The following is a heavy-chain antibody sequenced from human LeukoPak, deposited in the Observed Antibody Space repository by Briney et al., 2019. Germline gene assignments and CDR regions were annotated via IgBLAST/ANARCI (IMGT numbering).Heavy chain of an antibody. Sequence: SETLSLTCTVSNFSINSDFYWAWIRQPPGRGLEWIGTIFHGGSTFYKRSLKSRVTMSVDKSKNQFSLKLTSVTVADTAVYYCARKGYCSGGSCYYHFDYWGQGTLVAVSS. CDR3: ARKGYCSGGSCYYHFDY. CDR2: IFHGGST. D-gene: IGHD2-15*01. CDR1: NFSINSDFY. J-gene: IGHJ4*02. V-gene: IGHV4-38-2*02.